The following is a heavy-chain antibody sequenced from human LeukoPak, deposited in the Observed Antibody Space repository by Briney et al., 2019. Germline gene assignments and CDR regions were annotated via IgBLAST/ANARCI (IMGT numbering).Heavy chain of an antibody. CDR2: IIPIFGTA. CDR1: GGTFSSYA. D-gene: IGHD3-22*01. Sequence: SVKVSCKASGGTFSSYAISWVRQAPGQGLEWMGGIIPIFGTANYAQKFQGRVTITTDESTSTAYMELSSLRSEDTAVYYCARGRTYYYDSSGYYWEYFQHWGQGTLVTVSS. J-gene: IGHJ1*01. CDR3: ARGRTYYYDSSGYYWEYFQH. V-gene: IGHV1-69*05.